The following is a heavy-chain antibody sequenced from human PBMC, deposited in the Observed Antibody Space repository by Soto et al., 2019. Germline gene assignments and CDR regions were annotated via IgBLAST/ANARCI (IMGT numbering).Heavy chain of an antibody. CDR1: GFIFTDYS. V-gene: IGHV3-11*01. Sequence: QVQLVESGGGLVEPGGSLRLSCSASGFIFTDYSMTWIRQAPGKGLEWVSYISNGDETTQYADSVKGRFSVSRDKAKKVLFPQMNSLRVDDTAVYYCASDPNRRDGYHFDSWGRGALVTVSS. CDR3: ASDPNRRDGYHFDS. CDR2: ISNGDETT. D-gene: IGHD5-12*01. J-gene: IGHJ4*02.